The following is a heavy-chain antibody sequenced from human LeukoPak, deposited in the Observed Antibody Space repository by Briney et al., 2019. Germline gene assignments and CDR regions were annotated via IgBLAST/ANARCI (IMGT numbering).Heavy chain of an antibody. CDR3: AKVLLYGDYFFDY. V-gene: IGHV3-23*01. CDR1: GFTFSSYA. J-gene: IGHJ4*02. Sequence: GGSLRLSCAASGFTFSSYAMSWVRQAPGKGLEWVSAISGSGDSTYYADSVKGRFTISRDNSKNTLYLQMNSLRAEDTAVYYCAKVLLYGDYFFDYWGQGTLVTVSS. D-gene: IGHD4-17*01. CDR2: ISGSGDST.